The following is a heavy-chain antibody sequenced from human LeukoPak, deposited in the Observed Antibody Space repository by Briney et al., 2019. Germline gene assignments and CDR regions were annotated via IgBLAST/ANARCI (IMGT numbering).Heavy chain of an antibody. V-gene: IGHV3-74*03. CDR2: IKSYADGSGT. J-gene: IGHJ2*01. CDR1: GFILNFNRYW. D-gene: IGHD1-26*01. CDR3: AKDRTVGASYWYFDL. Sequence: GGSLRLSCEASGFILNFNRYWMHWVRQAPGKGLVWVSCIKSYADGSGTTYADSVKGRFTISRDDARNTVYLHMNTLRAEDTAIYYCAKDRTVGASYWYFDLWGRGTLVTVSS.